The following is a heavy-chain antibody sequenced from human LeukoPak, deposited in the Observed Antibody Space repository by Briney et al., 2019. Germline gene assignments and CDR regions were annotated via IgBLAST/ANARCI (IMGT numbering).Heavy chain of an antibody. D-gene: IGHD3-3*01. CDR3: ARGPRITIFGVIISKPYYFDY. CDR1: GGSFSGYY. V-gene: IGHV4-34*01. CDR2: INHGGST. J-gene: IGHJ4*02. Sequence: SETLSLTCAVYGGSFSGYYWSWIRQPPGKGLEWIGEINHGGSTNYNPSLKSRVTISVDTSKIQFSLKLSSVTAADTAVYYCARGPRITIFGVIISKPYYFDYWGQGTLVTVSS.